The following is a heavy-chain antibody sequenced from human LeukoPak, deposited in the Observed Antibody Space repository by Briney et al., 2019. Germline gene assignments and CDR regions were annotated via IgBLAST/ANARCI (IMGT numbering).Heavy chain of an antibody. CDR2: ISSSGSTI. Sequence: GGSLRLSCEASGFTFSSYAMSWVRQAPGKGLEWVSYISSSGSTIYYADSVKGRFTISRDNAKNSLYLQMNSLRAEDTAVYYCARKDYDILTGSHAFDIWGQGTMVTVSS. CDR1: GFTFSSYA. V-gene: IGHV3-48*03. CDR3: ARKDYDILTGSHAFDI. J-gene: IGHJ3*02. D-gene: IGHD3-9*01.